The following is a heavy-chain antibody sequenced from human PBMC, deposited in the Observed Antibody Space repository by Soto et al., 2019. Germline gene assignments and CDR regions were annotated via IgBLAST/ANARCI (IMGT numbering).Heavy chain of an antibody. J-gene: IGHJ4*02. CDR3: ARDVTGTYDGSGYYPCYFDC. D-gene: IGHD3-22*01. Sequence: SGPTLVNPTQTLTLTCTFSGFSLSTSAMRVSWIRQPPGKALEWLARIDWDDDKFYSTSLKTRLTISRDTSTNQVVLTMTIMDPVDTASYYCARDVTGTYDGSGYYPCYFDCWGQGTLVTVSS. CDR1: GFSLSTSAMR. CDR2: IDWDDDK. V-gene: IGHV2-70*04.